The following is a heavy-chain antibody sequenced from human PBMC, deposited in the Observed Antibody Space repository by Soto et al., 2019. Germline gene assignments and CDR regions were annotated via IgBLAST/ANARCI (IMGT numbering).Heavy chain of an antibody. CDR3: SGVSYDRLGGMDV. D-gene: IGHD3-22*01. J-gene: IGHJ6*02. Sequence: QVQLVQSGAEVKKPGASVKVSCKASGYTFTSYYMHWVRQAPGQGLEWMGIINPTGGSTSYAQKFQGRVTIARETSTSTVYMELSNLGSEDTAVYYCSGVSYDRLGGMDVWGQGTTVTVSS. CDR1: GYTFTSYY. CDR2: INPTGGST. V-gene: IGHV1-46*01.